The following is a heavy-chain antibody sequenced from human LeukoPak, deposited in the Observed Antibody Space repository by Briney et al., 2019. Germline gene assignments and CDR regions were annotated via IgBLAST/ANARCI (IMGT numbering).Heavy chain of an antibody. J-gene: IGHJ4*02. CDR1: GFTFSDYA. Sequence: GGSLRLSCEASGFTFSDYAIHWVRQAPGKGLEWVAVISYDGSDKYYADSVKGRFTISRDNSKNTLYVQMNSLRAEDTAVYYCLFGDSQIDYWGQGTPVTVSS. CDR2: ISYDGSDK. D-gene: IGHD4-17*01. V-gene: IGHV3-30*04. CDR3: LFGDSQIDY.